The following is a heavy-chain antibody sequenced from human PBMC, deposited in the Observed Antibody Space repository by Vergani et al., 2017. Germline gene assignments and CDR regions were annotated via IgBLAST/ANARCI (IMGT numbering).Heavy chain of an antibody. CDR1: GFTLSNYD. CDR3: AKHFRGCGIDY. D-gene: IGHD2-21*01. V-gene: IGHV3-30*02. CDR2: IQFDGSSQ. Sequence: QVQLVESGGGVVQRGGSLRLSCATSGFTLSNYDMQWIRQGPGKGLEFVTFIQFDGSSQYYADSVKGRFTLSRDFSKNTLYLQMNSLRTDDTATYYCAKHFRGCGIDYGGQGTQVIVSS. J-gene: IGHJ4*02.